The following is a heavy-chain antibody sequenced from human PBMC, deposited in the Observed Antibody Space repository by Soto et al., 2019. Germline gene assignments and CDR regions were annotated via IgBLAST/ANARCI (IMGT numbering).Heavy chain of an antibody. CDR1: GGSFSDFH. CDR2: IHHRGNT. J-gene: IGHJ6*03. CDR3: ARTHYSMDV. V-gene: IGHV4-34*01. Sequence: QVQLQQWGAGLLKPSETLSITCAVYGGSFSDFHWSWIRQPPGKGLEWIGEIHHRGNTNYNPSLKSRVTMSVDTSQNQFSLKMTSVTAADTAVYYCARTHYSMDVWDKGTTVTVSS.